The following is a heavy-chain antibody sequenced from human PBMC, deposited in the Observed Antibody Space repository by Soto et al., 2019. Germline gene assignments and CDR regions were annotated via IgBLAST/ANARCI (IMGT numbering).Heavy chain of an antibody. CDR3: ARQRLGDLSSDS. J-gene: IGHJ4*02. CDR1: GYTFINYG. Sequence: QVQLLQSGAEVKKPGAAVKVSCKASGYTFINYGITWVRQAPGQGLEWMGWINVNNGNTNYAQKLQGRVAMTTDTSTSTAYVELRSLRSDDTAVYYCARQRLGDLSSDSWGQGTLVTVSS. V-gene: IGHV1-18*01. CDR2: INVNNGNT. D-gene: IGHD3-16*02.